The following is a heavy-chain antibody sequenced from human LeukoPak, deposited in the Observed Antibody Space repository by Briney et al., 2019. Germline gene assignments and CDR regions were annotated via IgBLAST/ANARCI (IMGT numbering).Heavy chain of an antibody. V-gene: IGHV1-69*02. J-gene: IGHJ4*02. CDR3: ASTSDCSTTSCPNAFDY. D-gene: IGHD2-2*01. CDR1: GYTFSSYH. Sequence: ASVKVSCKASGYTFSSYHITWVRQAPGHGLEWMGRIIPILGIANYAQKFQGRVTITADKSTYTAYMELSSLRSEDTAVYYCASTSDCSTTSCPNAFDYWGQGTLVTVSS. CDR2: IIPILGIA.